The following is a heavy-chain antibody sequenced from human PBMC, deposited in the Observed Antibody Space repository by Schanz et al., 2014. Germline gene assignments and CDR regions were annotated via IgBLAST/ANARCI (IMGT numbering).Heavy chain of an antibody. CDR1: GYTFTDYG. CDR2: ISAYNGHT. CDR3: ARDQSPYTNSSDVRYFDY. V-gene: IGHV1-18*01. D-gene: IGHD6-6*01. Sequence: QVQLVQSGAEVKKPGASVKVSCKASGYTFTDYGVIWVRQAPGQGLEWMGWISAYNGHTDYAQKLQGRVTSTTDTSTSTAYMDLRSLRSDDTAVYYCARDQSPYTNSSDVRYFDYWGQGSLVTVSS. J-gene: IGHJ4*02.